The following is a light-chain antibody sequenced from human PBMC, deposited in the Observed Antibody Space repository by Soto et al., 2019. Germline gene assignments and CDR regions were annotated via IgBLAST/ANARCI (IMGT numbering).Light chain of an antibody. Sequence: DIQMTQSPSSLSASVGDIVTITCQASQDISNYLTWYQQKPGKAPKLLIYDASNLETGVPSRFSGSGSGTDFTFTISSLQPEDIATYYCQQYDNLPPYTFGQGTKLEIK. V-gene: IGKV1-33*01. CDR2: DAS. CDR3: QQYDNLPPYT. J-gene: IGKJ2*01. CDR1: QDISNY.